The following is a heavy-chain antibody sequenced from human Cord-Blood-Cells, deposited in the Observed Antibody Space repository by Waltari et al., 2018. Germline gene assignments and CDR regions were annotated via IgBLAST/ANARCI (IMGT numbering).Heavy chain of an antibody. V-gene: IGHV1-69*01. CDR3: ASLKVGAARAFDI. D-gene: IGHD6-6*01. CDR1: GGTFSSYA. J-gene: IGHJ3*02. CDR2: IIPIFGTA. Sequence: QVQLVQSGAEVKKPGSSVKVSCKASGGTFSSYAISWVRKAPGQGLEWMGGIIPIFGTANYAQKFQGRVTITADESTSTAYMERSSLRSEDTAVYYCASLKVGAARAFDIWGQGTMVTVSS.